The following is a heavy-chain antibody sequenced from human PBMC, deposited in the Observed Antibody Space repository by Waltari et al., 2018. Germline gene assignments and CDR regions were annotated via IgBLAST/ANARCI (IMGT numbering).Heavy chain of an antibody. CDR1: GFTFDAYA. CDR3: ARAIPATGSLDY. V-gene: IGHV3-48*03. J-gene: IGHJ4*02. Sequence: EVQLVESGGGLVQPGRSLRLSCAASGFTFDAYAMHWVRQAPGKGLEWVSYISSSGGTIYYADSMKGRFTIFRDNPKNSLFLQMSSLGAEDTAVYYCARAIPATGSLDYWGQGALVTVSP. CDR2: ISSSGGTI. D-gene: IGHD6-13*01.